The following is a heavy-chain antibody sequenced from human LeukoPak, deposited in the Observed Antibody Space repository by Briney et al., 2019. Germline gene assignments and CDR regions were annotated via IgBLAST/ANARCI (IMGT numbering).Heavy chain of an antibody. CDR3: ARDAYSSSWSHNFDY. CDR2: ISSSSSYI. D-gene: IGHD6-13*01. CDR1: GFTFSSYS. V-gene: IGHV3-21*01. J-gene: IGHJ4*02. Sequence: PGGSLRLSCAASGFTFSSYSMNWVRQAPGKGLEWVSSISSSSSYIYYADSVKGRFTISRDNSKNTLYLQMNSLRAEDTAVYYCARDAYSSSWSHNFDYWGQRTLVTVSS.